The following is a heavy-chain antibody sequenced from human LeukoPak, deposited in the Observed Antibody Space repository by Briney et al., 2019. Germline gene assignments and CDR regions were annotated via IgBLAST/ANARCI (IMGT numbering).Heavy chain of an antibody. CDR2: ISGSSSYI. CDR1: GFTFSSYG. Sequence: GGTLRLSCAASGFTFSSYGMSWVRQAPGKGLEWVSAISGSSSYIYYADSVKGRFTISRDNAKNSLYLQMNSLRAEDTAVYYCVRDHHRRLYDSQARDTFDIWGRGTMVTVSS. D-gene: IGHD5/OR15-5a*01. J-gene: IGHJ3*02. V-gene: IGHV3-21*01. CDR3: VRDHHRRLYDSQARDTFDI.